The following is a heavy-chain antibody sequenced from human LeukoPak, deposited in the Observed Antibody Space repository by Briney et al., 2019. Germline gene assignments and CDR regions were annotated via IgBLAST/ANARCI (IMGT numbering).Heavy chain of an antibody. Sequence: SETPFPTCPVPGGSISSYYWGWIRPPPGKGLEWIGYIYYSGSTYYNPSLKSRVTISVDTSKNQFSLKLSSVTAADTAVYYCARDKAAGWFDPWGQGTLVTVSS. V-gene: IGHV4-59*12. J-gene: IGHJ5*02. CDR2: IYYSGST. D-gene: IGHD6-13*01. CDR1: GGSISSYY. CDR3: ARDKAAGWFDP.